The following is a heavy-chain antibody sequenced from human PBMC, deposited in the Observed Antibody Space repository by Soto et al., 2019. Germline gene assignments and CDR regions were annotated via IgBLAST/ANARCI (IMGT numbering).Heavy chain of an antibody. CDR1: GFTLSDHY. CDR2: SASKANSYTT. CDR3: TREFGGV. V-gene: IGHV3-72*01. J-gene: IGHJ6*02. D-gene: IGHD3-10*01. Sequence: EVQLVESGGDLVQPGGSLRLSCAASGFTLSDHYVDWVRQAPGKGLEWVGRSASKANSYTTQYAAAVKGRFTISRSDSENSLYLQMNSLRTEDTALYYCTREFGGVWGQGTTVTVSS.